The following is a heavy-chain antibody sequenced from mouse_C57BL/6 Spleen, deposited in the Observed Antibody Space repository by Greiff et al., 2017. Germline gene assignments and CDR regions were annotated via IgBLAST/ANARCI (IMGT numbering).Heavy chain of an antibody. CDR1: GYTFTSYW. J-gene: IGHJ1*03. V-gene: IGHV1-55*01. Sequence: LQPGAELVKPGASVKMSCKASGYTFTSYWITWVKQRPGQGLEWIGDIYPGSGSTNYNEKFKSKATLTVDTSSSTAYMQLSSLTSEDSAVYYCERKGLLRGGFDVWGTGTTVTVSS. CDR3: ERKGLLRGGFDV. CDR2: IYPGSGST. D-gene: IGHD1-1*01.